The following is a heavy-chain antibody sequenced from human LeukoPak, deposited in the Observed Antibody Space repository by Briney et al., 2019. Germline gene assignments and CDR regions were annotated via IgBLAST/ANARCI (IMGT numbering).Heavy chain of an antibody. CDR2: IYYSGST. J-gene: IGHJ5*02. V-gene: IGHV4-59*08. D-gene: IGHD3/OR15-3a*01. CDR1: GGSISSYY. Sequence: SETLSLTCTVSGGSISSYYWSWIRQPPGKGLEWIGYIYYSGSTNYNPSLKSRVTISVDASKNQFSLKLSSVTAADTAVYYWARLGRFGLGRWFDPWGQGTLVTVSS. CDR3: ARLGRFGLGRWFDP.